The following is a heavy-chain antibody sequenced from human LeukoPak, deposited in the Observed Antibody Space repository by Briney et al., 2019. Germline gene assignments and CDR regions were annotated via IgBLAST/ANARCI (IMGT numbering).Heavy chain of an antibody. Sequence: GASVKVSCKVSGYTLTELSMHWVRQAPGKGLEWMGGFDPEDGETIYAQKFQGGVTMTEDTSTDTAYMELSSLRSEDTAVYYCATVLGQWLVRTFDYWGQGTLVTVSS. CDR3: ATVLGQWLVRTFDY. CDR2: FDPEDGET. D-gene: IGHD6-19*01. V-gene: IGHV1-24*01. CDR1: GYTLTELS. J-gene: IGHJ4*02.